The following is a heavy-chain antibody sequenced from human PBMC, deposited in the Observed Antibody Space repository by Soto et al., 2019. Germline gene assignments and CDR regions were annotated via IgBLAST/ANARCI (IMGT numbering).Heavy chain of an antibody. CDR3: ARGLPYYYDFWSGYYNDY. Sequence: GGSLRLSCAASGFTFSDYYMSWIRQAPGKGLEWVSYISSSGSTIYYADSVKGRFTISRDNAKNSLYLQMNSLRAEDTAVYYCARGLPYYYDFWSGYYNDYWGQGTLVTVSS. CDR1: GFTFSDYY. J-gene: IGHJ4*02. D-gene: IGHD3-3*01. CDR2: ISSSGSTI. V-gene: IGHV3-11*01.